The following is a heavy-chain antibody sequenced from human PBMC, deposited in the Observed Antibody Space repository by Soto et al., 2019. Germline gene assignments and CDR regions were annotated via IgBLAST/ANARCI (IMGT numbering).Heavy chain of an antibody. CDR1: GLTFSSYA. CDR3: TRLAAAGGIDY. D-gene: IGHD6-13*01. J-gene: IGHJ4*02. V-gene: IGHV3-23*01. CDR2: ISGSGGST. Sequence: GVLRLSCAASGLTFSSYAMSWVRQAPGKGLEWVSAISGSGGSTYYADSVKGRFTISRDNSKNTLYLQMNNLTTEDTAVYYCTRLAAAGGIDYWGQGTLVTVSS.